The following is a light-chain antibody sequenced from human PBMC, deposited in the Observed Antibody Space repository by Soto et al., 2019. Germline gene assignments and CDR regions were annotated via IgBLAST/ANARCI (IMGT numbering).Light chain of an antibody. J-gene: IGKJ5*01. CDR3: QQYDNRPPIT. CDR1: QSVSSN. V-gene: IGKV3-15*01. CDR2: ATS. Sequence: EISMTQSPGTLSVSPGERATLSCGASQSVSSNLAWYQQKPGQAPRLLIYATSTRATGIPDRFSGSGSGTEFTLTISSLQPEDFALYHCQQYDNRPPITFGQGTRLEIK.